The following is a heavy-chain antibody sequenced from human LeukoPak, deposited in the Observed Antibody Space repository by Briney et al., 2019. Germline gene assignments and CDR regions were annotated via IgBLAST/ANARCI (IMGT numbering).Heavy chain of an antibody. CDR1: GGSISSYY. J-gene: IGHJ6*03. CDR2: IYYSGST. Sequence: PSETLSLTCTVSGGSISSYYWSWIRQPPGKGLEWIGYIYYSGSTNYNPSLKSRVTISVDTSKNQFSLKLSSVTAADTAVYYCAKNSYGYYYYYMDVWGKGTTVTISS. CDR3: AKNSYGYYYYYMDV. D-gene: IGHD5-18*01. V-gene: IGHV4-59*01.